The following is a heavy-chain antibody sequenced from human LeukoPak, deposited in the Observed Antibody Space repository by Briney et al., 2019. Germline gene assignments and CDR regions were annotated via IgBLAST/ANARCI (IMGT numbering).Heavy chain of an antibody. CDR2: INSDGSST. Sequence: PGGSLRLSCAASGFTFSSYWMHWVRQAPGKGLVWVSRINSDGSSTTYADSVEGRFTISRDNAKNTVYLQMNSLRAEDTAVYYCARDRWGTAMVDYWGQGTLVTVSS. J-gene: IGHJ4*02. D-gene: IGHD5-18*01. V-gene: IGHV3-74*01. CDR3: ARDRWGTAMVDY. CDR1: GFTFSSYW.